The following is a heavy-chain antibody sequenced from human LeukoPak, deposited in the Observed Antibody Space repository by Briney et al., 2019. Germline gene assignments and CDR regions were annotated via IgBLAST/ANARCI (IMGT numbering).Heavy chain of an antibody. CDR1: GGSFSGYY. V-gene: IGHV4-34*01. J-gene: IGHJ5*02. Sequence: SETLSLTCAVYGGSFSGYYWSWIRQPPGKGLEWIGEINHSGSTNYNPSLKSRVTISVDTSKNQFSLKLSSVTAADTAVYCCARHVGIAVAGMGSDPWGQGTLVTVSS. CDR2: INHSGST. CDR3: ARHVGIAVAGMGSDP. D-gene: IGHD6-19*01.